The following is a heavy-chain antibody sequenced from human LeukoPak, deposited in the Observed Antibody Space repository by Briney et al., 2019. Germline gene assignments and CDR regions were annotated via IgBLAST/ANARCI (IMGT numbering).Heavy chain of an antibody. V-gene: IGHV3-48*04. D-gene: IGHD5-24*01. CDR2: ISDSSSTM. CDR3: ARDRDWAFDY. CDR1: GFTFRTYS. J-gene: IGHJ4*02. Sequence: PGGSLRLSCSASGFTFRTYSMNWVRQAPGKGLEWISFISDSSSTMYYADSVKGRFTISRDNAKNSLYLQMNSLRAEDTAVYYCARDRDWAFDYWGQGALVTVSS.